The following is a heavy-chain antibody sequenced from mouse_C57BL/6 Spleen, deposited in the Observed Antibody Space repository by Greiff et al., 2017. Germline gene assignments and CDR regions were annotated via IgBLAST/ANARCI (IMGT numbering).Heavy chain of an antibody. CDR3: ARGGGPTMVTTPFAY. J-gene: IGHJ3*01. D-gene: IGHD2-9*01. CDR1: GFTFSSYA. CDR2: ISDGGSYT. Sequence: EVKLMESGGGLVKPGGSLKLSCAASGFTFSSYAMSWVRQTPEKRLEWVATISDGGSYTYYPDNVQGRFTISRDNAKNNLYLQMSHLKSEDTAMYYCARGGGPTMVTTPFAYWGQGTLVTVSA. V-gene: IGHV5-4*03.